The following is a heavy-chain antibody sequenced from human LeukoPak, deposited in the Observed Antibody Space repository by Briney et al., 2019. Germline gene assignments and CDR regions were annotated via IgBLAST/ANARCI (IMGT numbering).Heavy chain of an antibody. CDR1: GFTFSSYA. J-gene: IGHJ5*02. D-gene: IGHD1-14*01. CDR3: ARTDLNNWFDP. V-gene: IGHV3-23*01. CDR2: ISGSGGST. Sequence: GGSLRLSCAASGFTFSSYAMSWVRQAPGKGLEWVSAISGSGGSTYYADSVKGRFTISRDNAKNSLYLQMNSLRAEDTAVYYCARTDLNNWFDPWGQGTLVTVSS.